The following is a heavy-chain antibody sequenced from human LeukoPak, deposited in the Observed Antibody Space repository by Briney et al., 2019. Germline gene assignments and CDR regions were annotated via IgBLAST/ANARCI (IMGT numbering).Heavy chain of an antibody. CDR3: TRVYYDFWSGYYTGIGFDP. J-gene: IGHJ5*02. Sequence: GGSLRLSCAASGFTFSSYSMNWVRQAPGKGLEWVGFIRSKAYGGTTEYAASVKGRFTISRDDSKSIAYLQMNSLKTEDTAVYYCTRVYYDFWSGYYTGIGFDPWGQGTLVTVSS. CDR2: IRSKAYGGTT. CDR1: GFTFSSYS. V-gene: IGHV3-49*04. D-gene: IGHD3-3*01.